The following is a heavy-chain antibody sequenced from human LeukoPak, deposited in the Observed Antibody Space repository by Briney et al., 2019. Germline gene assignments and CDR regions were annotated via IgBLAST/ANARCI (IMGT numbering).Heavy chain of an antibody. Sequence: SYTLSLTCTVAGGSISSYYWSWIRQPPGKGLEWIGYIYYSGSTNYNPSLKSRVTISVDTSKNQFSLKLSSVTAADTAVYYCARMRGIAVAGLDYWGQGTLVTVSS. V-gene: IGHV4-59*07. CDR2: IYYSGST. CDR3: ARMRGIAVAGLDY. CDR1: GGSISSYY. J-gene: IGHJ4*02. D-gene: IGHD6-19*01.